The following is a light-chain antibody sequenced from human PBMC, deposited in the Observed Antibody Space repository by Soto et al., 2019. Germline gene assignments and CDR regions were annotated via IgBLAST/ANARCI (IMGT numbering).Light chain of an antibody. CDR3: QHYGSSLWT. CDR1: QSVRSSH. CDR2: GAS. Sequence: EIVLTQSPGTLSLSPGERATLSCRASQSVRSSHLAWYQQKPGQAPRLLIYGASSRATGIPDRFSGSGSGTDFTLTISRLEPEDFAVYYCQHYGSSLWTFGQGTKVEVK. J-gene: IGKJ1*01. V-gene: IGKV3-20*01.